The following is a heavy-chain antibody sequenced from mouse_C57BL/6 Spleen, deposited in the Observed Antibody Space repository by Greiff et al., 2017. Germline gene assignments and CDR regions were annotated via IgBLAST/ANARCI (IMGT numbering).Heavy chain of an antibody. CDR2: INPNNGGT. CDR3: ARKRGNAWFAY. CDR1: GYTFTDYN. D-gene: IGHD2-1*01. J-gene: IGHJ3*01. Sequence: VQLKQSGPELVKPGASVKIPCKASGYTFTDYNMDWVKQSHGKSLEWIGDINPNNGGTIYNQKFKGKATLTVDKSSSTAYMELRSLTSEDTAVYYCARKRGNAWFAYWGQGTLVTVSA. V-gene: IGHV1-18*01.